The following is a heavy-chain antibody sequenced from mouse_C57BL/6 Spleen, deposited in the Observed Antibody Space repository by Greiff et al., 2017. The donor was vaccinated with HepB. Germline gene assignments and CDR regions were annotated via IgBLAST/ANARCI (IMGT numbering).Heavy chain of an antibody. V-gene: IGHV5-17*01. CDR1: GFTFCDYG. CDR3: ARRDDYDVDWYFDV. D-gene: IGHD2-4*01. J-gene: IGHJ1*03. Sequence: EVKVVESGGGLVKPGGSLKLSCAASGFTFCDYGMHWVRQAPEKGLEWVAYISSGSSTIYYADTVKGRFTISRDNAKNTLFLQMTSLRSEDTAMYYCARRDDYDVDWYFDVWGTGTTVTVSS. CDR2: ISSGSSTI.